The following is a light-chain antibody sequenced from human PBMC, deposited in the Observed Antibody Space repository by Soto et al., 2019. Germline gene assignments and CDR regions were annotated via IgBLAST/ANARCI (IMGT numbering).Light chain of an antibody. Sequence: DIVMTQSPGSLAVSLGGRATINCKSSHSVLYSSNNQHYLAWYQQKPGQPPKLLIYWASTRESGVPDRFSGSGSGTDFTLTISSLQAEDVAVYYCQQSYSSPLSFGQGTKLEIK. CDR3: QQSYSSPLS. CDR1: HSVLYSSNNQHY. J-gene: IGKJ2*03. V-gene: IGKV4-1*01. CDR2: WAS.